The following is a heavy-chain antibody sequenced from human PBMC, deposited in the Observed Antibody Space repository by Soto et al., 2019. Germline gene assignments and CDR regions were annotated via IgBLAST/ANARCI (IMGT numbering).Heavy chain of an antibody. D-gene: IGHD4-17*01. V-gene: IGHV1-69*13. CDR1: GGTSSSYA. CDR2: IIPIFGTA. CDR3: AREGLVLVPTTVTSDYYYYAMDV. J-gene: IGHJ6*02. Sequence: ASLKVACKASGGTSSSYAITWVRRAPGQGLEWRGGIIPIFGTANYAQKFQGGVTITADESTSTVYMELRTLRPEDTAVYYCAREGLVLVPTTVTSDYYYYAMDVWGQGTTVTVSS.